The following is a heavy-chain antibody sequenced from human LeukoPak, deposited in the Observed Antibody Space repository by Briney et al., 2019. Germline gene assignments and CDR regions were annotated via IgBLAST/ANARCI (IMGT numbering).Heavy chain of an antibody. J-gene: IGHJ3*02. D-gene: IGHD2/OR15-2a*01. V-gene: IGHV4-34*01. CDR3: ARHKTARISGAFDI. CDR2: INHSGST. Sequence: PSETLSLTCAVYGGSFSGYYWSWIRQPPGKGLEGIGEINHSGSTYYNPSLKSRVTISVDTSKNQFSLKLSSVTAADTAVYYCARHKTARISGAFDIWGQGTMVTVSS. CDR1: GGSFSGYY.